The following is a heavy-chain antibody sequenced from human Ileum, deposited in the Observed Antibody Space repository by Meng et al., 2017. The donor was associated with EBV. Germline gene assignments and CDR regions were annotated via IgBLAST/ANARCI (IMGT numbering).Heavy chain of an antibody. CDR2: ISAYNGNT. CDR3: ARFYCSSTSCPHVLFDY. Sequence: QGQLVQSGAEVKKPGXSVKVACGASGFIFTSYAISWVRQAPGQGLQYMGWISAYNGNTNYAQELQGRVTMTTDTSTSTAYMELRSLRFDDTAVYYCARFYCSSTSCPHVLFDYWGQGTLVTVSS. V-gene: IGHV1-18*01. D-gene: IGHD2-2*01. CDR1: GFIFTSYA. J-gene: IGHJ4*02.